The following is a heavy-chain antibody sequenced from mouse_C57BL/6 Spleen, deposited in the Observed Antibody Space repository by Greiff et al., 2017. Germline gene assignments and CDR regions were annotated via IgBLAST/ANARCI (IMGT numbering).Heavy chain of an antibody. D-gene: IGHD3-3*01. J-gene: IGHJ4*01. CDR1: GFTFSDHA. CDR2: ICSGSSTI. V-gene: IGHV5-17*01. Sequence: EVHLVESGGGLVKPGGSLKLSCAVSGFTFSDHAIHWVRQAPEKGLEWVAYICSGSSTIYYADTVKGRVTISRDNAKTTLFLHMTSLRSEDTAMYFCARGTAVPYYSMDYWGQGTSLTVSS. CDR3: ARGTAVPYYSMDY.